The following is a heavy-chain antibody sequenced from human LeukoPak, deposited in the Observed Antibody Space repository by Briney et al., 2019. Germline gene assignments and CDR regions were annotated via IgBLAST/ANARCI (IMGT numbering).Heavy chain of an antibody. J-gene: IGHJ6*02. D-gene: IGHD3-10*01. V-gene: IGHV3-21*01. CDR3: ARDRGYYGMDV. Sequence: GGSLRLSCAASGFTFSSYSMNWVRQAPGKGLEWVSSISSSSSYIYYADPVKGRFTISRDNAKNSLYLQMNSLRAEDTAVYYCARDRGYYGMDVWGQGTTVTVSS. CDR2: ISSSSSYI. CDR1: GFTFSSYS.